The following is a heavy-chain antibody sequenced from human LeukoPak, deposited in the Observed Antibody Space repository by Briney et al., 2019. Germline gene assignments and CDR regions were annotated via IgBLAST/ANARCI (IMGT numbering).Heavy chain of an antibody. CDR2: INAGNGNT. D-gene: IGHD6-13*01. CDR3: TRGPLAVAGSPLFY. Sequence: GASVKVSCKASGYTFTSYAMHWVRQAPGQRLEWMGWINAGNGNTKYSQKFQGRVTITRDTSASTAYMELSSLRSDDTAVYYCTRGPLAVAGSPLFYWGQGTLVAVSS. V-gene: IGHV1-3*01. CDR1: GYTFTSYA. J-gene: IGHJ4*02.